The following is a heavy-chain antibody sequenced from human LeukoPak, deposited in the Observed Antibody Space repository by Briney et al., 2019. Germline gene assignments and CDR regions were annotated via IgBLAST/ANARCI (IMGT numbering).Heavy chain of an antibody. J-gene: IGHJ6*02. Sequence: ASVKVSCKASGYTFTGYYMHWVRQAPGQGLEWMGWINPNSGGTNYAQKFQGRVTMTRDTSISTAYMELSRLRSDDTAVYYCARVDSSSSTYYYYYGMDVWGQGTTVTVSS. CDR1: GYTFTGYY. CDR3: ARVDSSSSTYYYYYGMDV. V-gene: IGHV1-2*02. D-gene: IGHD6-6*01. CDR2: INPNSGGT.